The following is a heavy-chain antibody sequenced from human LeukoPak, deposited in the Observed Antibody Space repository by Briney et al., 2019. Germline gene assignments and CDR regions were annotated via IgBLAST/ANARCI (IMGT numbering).Heavy chain of an antibody. D-gene: IGHD2-2*01. J-gene: IGHJ4*02. CDR3: ARGRAVVVPAALDY. CDR2: IWYDGSNK. Sequence: GGSLRLSCAASGFTFSSYGTHWVRQAPGKGLEWVAVIWYDGSNKYYADSVKGRFTISRDNSKNTLYLQMNSLRAEDTAVYYCARGRAVVVPAALDYWGQGTLVTVSS. V-gene: IGHV3-33*01. CDR1: GFTFSSYG.